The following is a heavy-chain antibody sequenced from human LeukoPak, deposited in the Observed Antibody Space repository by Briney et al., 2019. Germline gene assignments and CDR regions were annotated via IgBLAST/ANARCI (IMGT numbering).Heavy chain of an antibody. CDR1: GFTFSSYA. Sequence: PGGSLRLSCTASGFTFSSYAMSWVRQAPGKGLEWVSAISGSGDSTDYADSVKGRSTISRDNSKDTLYLQMNSLRAEDTAVYYCARESLSGGIDYWGQGTLVTVSS. J-gene: IGHJ4*02. CDR3: ARESLSGGIDY. CDR2: ISGSGDST. D-gene: IGHD3-16*01. V-gene: IGHV3-23*01.